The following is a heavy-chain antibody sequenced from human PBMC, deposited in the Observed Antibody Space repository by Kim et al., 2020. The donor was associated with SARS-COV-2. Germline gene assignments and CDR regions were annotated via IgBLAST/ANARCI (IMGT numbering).Heavy chain of an antibody. CDR1: GFTVSSNY. D-gene: IGHD3-10*01. V-gene: IGHV3-53*01. Sequence: GGSLRLSCAASGFTVSSNYMSWVRQTPGKGLEWVSVIYSGGSTYYADSVKGRFTISRDNSKNTLYLQMNSLRAEDTAVYYCARDQSYGSGSGAFDIWGQGTMVTVSS. J-gene: IGHJ3*02. CDR2: IYSGGST. CDR3: ARDQSYGSGSGAFDI.